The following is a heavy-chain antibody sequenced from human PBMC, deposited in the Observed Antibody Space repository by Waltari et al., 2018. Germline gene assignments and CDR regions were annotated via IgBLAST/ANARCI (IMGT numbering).Heavy chain of an antibody. CDR2: SNSDGSST. V-gene: IGHV3-74*01. Sequence: EVQLVESGGGLVQPGGSLRLSCAASGFTYSMYWMHWVRQATGKGVVWFSRSNSDGSSTSYADSVKGRFTISKDNAKNTVYLQMNSLRAEDTAIYYCARGARRTTVTTGWWYFDLWGRGTLVTVSS. CDR3: ARGARRTTVTTGWWYFDL. CDR1: GFTYSMYW. J-gene: IGHJ2*01. D-gene: IGHD4-17*01.